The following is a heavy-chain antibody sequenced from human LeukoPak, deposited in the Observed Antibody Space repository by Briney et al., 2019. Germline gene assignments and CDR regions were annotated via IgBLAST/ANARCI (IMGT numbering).Heavy chain of an antibody. V-gene: IGHV3-7*05. CDR3: VRDGIRDIPGIITIRYDY. D-gene: IGHD3-10*01. CDR2: IKEDGSDK. J-gene: IGHJ4*02. CDR1: AFTFSVYL. Sequence: GGSLRLSCSASAFTFSVYLMTWVRKAPGKGLEWVATIKEDGSDKYYVDSVRGRFTISRDNAENSLYLQMNSLTAEDTALYYCVRDGIRDIPGIITIRYDYWGQGTLVTVSS.